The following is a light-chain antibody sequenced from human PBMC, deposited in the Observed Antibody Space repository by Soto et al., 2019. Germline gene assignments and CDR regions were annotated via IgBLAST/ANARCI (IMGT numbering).Light chain of an antibody. CDR1: QSVSSSY. CDR3: QQYGSSPLLT. Sequence: EIVLTQSPGTLSLSPGERATLSCRASQSVSSSYLAWYQQKPGQAPRLLIYGASSRVTGIPDRISGSGSGTDVTLTISRLEPEDFAVYYCQQYGSSPLLTFGGGTKVDIK. CDR2: GAS. J-gene: IGKJ4*01. V-gene: IGKV3-20*01.